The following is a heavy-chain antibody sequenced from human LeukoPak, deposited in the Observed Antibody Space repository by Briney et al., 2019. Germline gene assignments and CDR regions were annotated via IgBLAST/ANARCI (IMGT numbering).Heavy chain of an antibody. CDR1: GDSVPSNSAA. D-gene: IGHD7-27*01. CDR2: TYYRSKWYN. J-gene: IGHJ5*02. CDR3: ARGRESNWVSRFDP. Sequence: SQTLSPTCAISGDSVPSNSAAWNWIRQSPSRGLEWLGRTYYRSKWYNDYAVSVKSRITINPDTSKNQFSLQLNSVTPEDTAVYYCARGRESNWVSRFDPWGQGTLVTVSS. V-gene: IGHV6-1*01.